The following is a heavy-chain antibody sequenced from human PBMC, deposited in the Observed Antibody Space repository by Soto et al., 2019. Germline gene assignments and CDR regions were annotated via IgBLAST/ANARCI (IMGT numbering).Heavy chain of an antibody. CDR3: ARDSEYSGYDYAPVKGYYYYYMDV. Sequence: ASVKVFCKASGYTFTSYAMHWVRQAPGQRLEWMGWINAGNGNTKYSQKFQGRVTITRDTSASTAYMELSSLRSEDTAVYYCARDSEYSGYDYAPVKGYYYYYMDVWGKGTTVTVSS. D-gene: IGHD5-12*01. J-gene: IGHJ6*03. CDR2: INAGNGNT. V-gene: IGHV1-3*01. CDR1: GYTFTSYA.